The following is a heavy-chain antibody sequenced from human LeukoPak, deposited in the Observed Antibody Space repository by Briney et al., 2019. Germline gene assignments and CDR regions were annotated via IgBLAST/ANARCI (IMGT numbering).Heavy chain of an antibody. CDR1: GYTFTGYY. CDR2: INPNSGGT. V-gene: IGHV1-2*02. Sequence: ASVRVSCNAPGYTFTGYYMHWVRQAPGQGHEWMGWINPNSGGTNYAQKFQGTVTMTRDTSISTAYMELSRLRSDDTAVYYCARGGAYYDFWSGSTDYWGQGTLVTVSS. J-gene: IGHJ4*02. D-gene: IGHD3-3*01. CDR3: ARGGAYYDFWSGSTDY.